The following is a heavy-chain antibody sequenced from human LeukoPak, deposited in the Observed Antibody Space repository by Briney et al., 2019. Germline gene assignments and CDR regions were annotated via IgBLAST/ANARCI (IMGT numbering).Heavy chain of an antibody. CDR3: ASRSPSIVVVITFDAFDI. Sequence: GASVKVSCKASGGTFSGYAISWVRQAPGQGLEWMGGIIPIFGTANYAQKFQGRVTITADESTSTAYMELSSLRSEDTAVYYCASRSPSIVVVITFDAFDIWGQGTMVTVSS. V-gene: IGHV1-69*13. CDR2: IIPIFGTA. J-gene: IGHJ3*02. CDR1: GGTFSGYA. D-gene: IGHD3-22*01.